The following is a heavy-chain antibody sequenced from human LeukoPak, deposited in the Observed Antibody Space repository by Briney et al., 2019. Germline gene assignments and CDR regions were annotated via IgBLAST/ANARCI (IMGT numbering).Heavy chain of an antibody. CDR2: IYSGGST. CDR3: APGAVGAPLTFDY. D-gene: IGHD4-23*01. CDR1: GFTVSDNY. Sequence: PGGSLRLSCAASGFTVSDNYLSWVRQAPGKGLEWVSVIYSGGSTYYADSVKGRFTISRDNSKNTLYLQMNSLRAEDTAVYYCAPGAVGAPLTFDYWGQGTLVTVSS. V-gene: IGHV3-53*01. J-gene: IGHJ4*02.